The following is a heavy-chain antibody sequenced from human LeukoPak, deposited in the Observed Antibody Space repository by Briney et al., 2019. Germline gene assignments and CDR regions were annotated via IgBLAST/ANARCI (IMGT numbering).Heavy chain of an antibody. CDR2: ISSGGDST. D-gene: IGHD5-24*01. V-gene: IGHV3-23*01. CDR3: AKDYVSGDGYWDFDY. J-gene: IGHJ4*02. CDR1: GFIFSSHA. Sequence: PGGSLRLSCAASGFIFSSHAMSWVRQAPGKGLEWVSVISSGGDSTHYADSVKGRFTISRDDSKNTVDLQMNSLRVEDTAVYYCAKDYVSGDGYWDFDYWGQGTLVTVSS.